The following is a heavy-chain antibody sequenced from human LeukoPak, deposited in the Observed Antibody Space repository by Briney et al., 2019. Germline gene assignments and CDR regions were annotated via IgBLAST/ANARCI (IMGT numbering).Heavy chain of an antibody. D-gene: IGHD3-10*01. CDR1: GFTFSSYG. CDR3: AKDSVNTYYYGSGSHYWGFQDY. J-gene: IGHJ4*02. Sequence: GGSLRLSCAASGFTFSSYGMHWVRQAPGKGLEWVAVISYDGSNKYYADSVKGRFTISRDNSKNTLYLQMNSLRAEDTAVYYCAKDSVNTYYYGSGSHYWGFQDYWGQGTLVTVSS. CDR2: ISYDGSNK. V-gene: IGHV3-30*18.